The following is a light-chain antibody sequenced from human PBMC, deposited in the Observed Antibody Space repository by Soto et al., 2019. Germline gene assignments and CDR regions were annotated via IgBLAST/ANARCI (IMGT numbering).Light chain of an antibody. CDR2: DVT. V-gene: IGLV2-8*01. CDR1: SSDVGGYNY. Sequence: QSALTQPPSASGSPGQSVTISCTGTSSDVGGYNYVSWHQQHPGKAPKLIIYDVTKRPSGVPDRFSGSKSGYTASLTVSGLQAEDEAEYFCGSFTTSRIWVFGGGTKLTVL. J-gene: IGLJ3*02. CDR3: GSFTTSRIWV.